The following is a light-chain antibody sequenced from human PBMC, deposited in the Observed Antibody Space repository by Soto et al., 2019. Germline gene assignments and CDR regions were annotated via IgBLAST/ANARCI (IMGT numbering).Light chain of an antibody. Sequence: QSVLTQPASVSGSPGQSITISCTGTSNDVGGYNYVSWYQQHPGKAPKLLIYDVSNRPSGVSDRFSGSKSGNTASLTISGLQPEDEADYYCSSYTSSSTDVFGTGNKVTVL. V-gene: IGLV2-14*01. CDR2: DVS. CDR3: SSYTSSSTDV. J-gene: IGLJ1*01. CDR1: SNDVGGYNY.